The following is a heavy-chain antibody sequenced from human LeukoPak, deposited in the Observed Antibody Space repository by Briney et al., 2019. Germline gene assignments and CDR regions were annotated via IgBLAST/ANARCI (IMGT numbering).Heavy chain of an antibody. D-gene: IGHD5-24*01. V-gene: IGHV1-8*02. CDR3: ARWLQDSYYYYMDV. CDR2: MNPNSGNT. Sequence: ASVKVSCKASGYTFTGYYIHWVRQAPGQGLEWMGWMNPNSGNTGYAQKFQGRVTMTRNTSISTAYMELSSLRSEDTAVYYCARWLQDSYYYYMDVWGKGTTVTISS. CDR1: GYTFTGYY. J-gene: IGHJ6*03.